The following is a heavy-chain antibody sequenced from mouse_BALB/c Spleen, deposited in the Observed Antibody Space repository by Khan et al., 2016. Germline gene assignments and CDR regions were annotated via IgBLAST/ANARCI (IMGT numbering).Heavy chain of an antibody. Sequence: EVQLQESGPGLVKPSQSLSLTCTVTGYSITSDYAWNWIRQFPGNKLEWMGYISYSSYTIYNPSLKSRISITRDTSKNQFFLQLNSVTTEDTATYSCARYDYDWYFDVWGAGTTVTVSS. D-gene: IGHD2-4*01. V-gene: IGHV3-2*02. CDR1: GYSITSDYA. CDR2: ISYSSYT. CDR3: ARYDYDWYFDV. J-gene: IGHJ1*01.